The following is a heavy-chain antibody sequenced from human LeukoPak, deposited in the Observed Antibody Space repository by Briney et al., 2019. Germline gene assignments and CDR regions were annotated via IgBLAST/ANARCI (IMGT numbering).Heavy chain of an antibody. CDR1: GGSFSGYY. Sequence: SETLSLTCAVYGGSFSGYYWSWIRQPPGKGLEWIGEINHSGSTNYNPSLKSRVTISVDTSKNQFSLKLSSVTAADTAVYYCARDIRRGWFDPWGQGTLVTVSS. D-gene: IGHD1-14*01. CDR3: ARDIRRGWFDP. CDR2: INHSGST. V-gene: IGHV4-34*01. J-gene: IGHJ5*02.